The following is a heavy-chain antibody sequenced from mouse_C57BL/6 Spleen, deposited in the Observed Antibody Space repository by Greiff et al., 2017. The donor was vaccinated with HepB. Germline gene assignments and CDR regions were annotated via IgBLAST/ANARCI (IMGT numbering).Heavy chain of an antibody. D-gene: IGHD1-1*01. CDR3: ARYSTVVDYFDY. CDR1: GFTFSDYG. J-gene: IGHJ2*01. CDR2: ISSGSSTI. Sequence: EVKLMESGGGLVKPGGSLKLSCAASGFTFSDYGMHWVRQAPEKGLEWVAYISSGSSTIYYADTVKGRFTISRDNAKTTLFLQMTSLRSEDTAMYYCARYSTVVDYFDYWGQGTTLTVSS. V-gene: IGHV5-17*01.